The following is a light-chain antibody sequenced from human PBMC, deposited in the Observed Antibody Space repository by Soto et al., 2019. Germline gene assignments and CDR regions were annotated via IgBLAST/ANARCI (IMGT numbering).Light chain of an antibody. J-gene: IGKJ3*01. Sequence: EIVMTQSPATLSVSPGERATLSCRASQSVSSNLAWYQQKPGQAPRLLIYGASTRATGSPARFSGSGSGTEFTRTISSLQSDDVAVYYCQQYNNWPPWTFGPGTKVDIK. V-gene: IGKV3-15*01. CDR2: GAS. CDR3: QQYNNWPPWT. CDR1: QSVSSN.